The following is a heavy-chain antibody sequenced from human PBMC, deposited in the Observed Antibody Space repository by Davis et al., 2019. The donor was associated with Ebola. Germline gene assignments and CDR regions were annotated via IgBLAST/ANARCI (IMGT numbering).Heavy chain of an antibody. D-gene: IGHD6-19*01. CDR1: GGSISSSSYY. CDR2: IYYSGST. J-gene: IGHJ4*02. V-gene: IGHV4-39*01. Sequence: MPGGSLRLSCTVSGGSISSSSYYWGWIRQPPGKGLEWIGSIYYSGSTYYNPSLKSRVTISVDTSKNQFSLKLSSVTAADTAVYYCARRAYSSGWYWGQGTLVTVSS. CDR3: ARRAYSSGWY.